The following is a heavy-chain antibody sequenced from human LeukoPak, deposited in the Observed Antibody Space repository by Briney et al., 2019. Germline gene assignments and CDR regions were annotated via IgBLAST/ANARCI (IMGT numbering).Heavy chain of an antibody. CDR3: ARDRSGYSYDAFDI. D-gene: IGHD3-3*01. CDR2: INSDGSST. Sequence: GGSLRLSCAASGFTFSSYWMHWVRQAPGRGLVWVSRINSDGSSTSYADSVKGRFTISRDNAKNTLYLQMNSLRAEDTAVYYCARDRSGYSYDAFDIWGQGTMVTVSS. V-gene: IGHV3-74*01. J-gene: IGHJ3*02. CDR1: GFTFSSYW.